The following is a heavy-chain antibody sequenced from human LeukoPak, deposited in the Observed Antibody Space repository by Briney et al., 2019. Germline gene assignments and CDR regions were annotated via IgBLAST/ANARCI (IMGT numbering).Heavy chain of an antibody. J-gene: IGHJ6*02. Sequence: ASVKVSCKASGYTFTGYYMHWVRPAPGQGLEWMGWINPNSGGTNYAQKFQGRVTMTRDTSISTAYMELSRLRSDDTAVYYCARARGVGYCSSTSCAYYGMDVWGQGTTVTVSS. CDR3: ARARGVGYCSSTSCAYYGMDV. D-gene: IGHD2-2*01. CDR2: INPNSGGT. V-gene: IGHV1-2*02. CDR1: GYTFTGYY.